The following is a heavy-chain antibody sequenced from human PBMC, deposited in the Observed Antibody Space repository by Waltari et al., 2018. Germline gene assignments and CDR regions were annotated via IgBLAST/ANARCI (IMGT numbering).Heavy chain of an antibody. D-gene: IGHD1-7*01. Sequence: DVQVVESGGGLVRPGGSLRLSCTGSGFNFSNDFIHWVRLPLGKGPVWVESINNDGRIINYAESVKGRFTISRDNAKSTVYLQMNNLRGEDTTLYYCLNYDFDSWGQGTLVTVSS. CDR1: GFNFSNDF. J-gene: IGHJ4*02. CDR2: INNDGRII. CDR3: LNYDFDS. V-gene: IGHV3-74*01.